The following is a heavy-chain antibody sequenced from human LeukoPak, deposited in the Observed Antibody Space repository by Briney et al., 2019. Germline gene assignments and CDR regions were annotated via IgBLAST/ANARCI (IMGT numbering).Heavy chain of an antibody. V-gene: IGHV3-66*01. J-gene: IGHJ6*02. CDR1: GFTFSSNY. CDR2: IYSGGST. D-gene: IGHD2-2*01. Sequence: GGSLRLSCAASGFTFSSNYMSWVRQAPGKGLEWVSVIYSGGSTYYADSVKGRFTISRDNSKNTLYLQMNSLRAEDTAVYYCARVPESVPAAITARAYYGMDVWGQGTTVTVSS. CDR3: ARVPESVPAAITARAYYGMDV.